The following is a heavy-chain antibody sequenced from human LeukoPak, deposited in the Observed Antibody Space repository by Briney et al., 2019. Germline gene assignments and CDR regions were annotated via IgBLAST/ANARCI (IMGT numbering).Heavy chain of an antibody. CDR3: AREADNGDYPMNS. D-gene: IGHD4-17*01. V-gene: IGHV3-74*01. Sequence: GGSLRLSCAASGFTITNSWMHWVRHAPGKGLVWVPRISSGGSSLDYADSVKGRFTISRDIAKNTLYLQMSSLRPEDTAVYYCAREADNGDYPMNSWGQGTLVSVSS. CDR1: GFTITNSW. CDR2: ISSGGSSL. J-gene: IGHJ4*02.